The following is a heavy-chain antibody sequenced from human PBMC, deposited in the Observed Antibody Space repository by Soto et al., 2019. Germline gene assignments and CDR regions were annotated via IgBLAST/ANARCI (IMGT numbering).Heavy chain of an antibody. CDR3: ARDPTYYYGSGSYYNYYYGMDV. CDR2: ISTYSGDT. V-gene: IGHV1-18*01. Sequence: ASVKVSCKASGYTFFTYDISWVRQAPGQGLEWMGWISTYSGDTKYAQKFQGRVTMTTDTSTTTAYLELRSLRSDDTAVYYCARDPTYYYGSGSYYNYYYGMDVWGQGTTVTVSS. CDR1: GYTFFTYD. D-gene: IGHD3-10*01. J-gene: IGHJ6*02.